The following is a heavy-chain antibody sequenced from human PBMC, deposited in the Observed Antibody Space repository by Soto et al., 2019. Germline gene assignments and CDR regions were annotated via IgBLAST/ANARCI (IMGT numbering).Heavy chain of an antibody. V-gene: IGHV1-69*13. CDR2: IIPIFGTV. CDR1: GGTFSSYA. Sequence: SVKVSCKASGGTFSSYAISWVRQAPGQGLEWMGGIIPIFGTVNYAQKFQGRVTITADESTSTAYMELSSLRSEDTAVYYCARDSRIAVAGTSHYYYYGMDVWGQGTTVTV. J-gene: IGHJ6*02. D-gene: IGHD6-19*01. CDR3: ARDSRIAVAGTSHYYYYGMDV.